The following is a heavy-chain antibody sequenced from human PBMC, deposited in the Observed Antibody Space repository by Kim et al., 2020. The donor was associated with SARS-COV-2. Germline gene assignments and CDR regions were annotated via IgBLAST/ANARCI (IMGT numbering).Heavy chain of an antibody. D-gene: IGHD3-10*01. V-gene: IGHV3-23*01. CDR2: ISGSGGST. CDR1: GFTFSSYA. Sequence: GGSLRLSCAASGFTFSSYAMSWVRQAPGKGLEWVSAISGSGGSTYYADSVKGRFTISRDNSKNTLYLQMNSLRAEDTAVYYCAKVNGMWFGELPYGMDVWGQGTTVTVSS. CDR3: AKVNGMWFGELPYGMDV. J-gene: IGHJ6*02.